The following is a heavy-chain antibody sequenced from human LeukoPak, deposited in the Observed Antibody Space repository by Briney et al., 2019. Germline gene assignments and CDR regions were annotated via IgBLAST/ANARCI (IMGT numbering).Heavy chain of an antibody. CDR2: IYYSGST. J-gene: IGHJ6*02. Sequence: SETLSLTCTVSGGSISSGGYYWSWIRQHPGKGLEWIGYIYYSGSTYYNPSLKSRVTISADTSKNQFSLKLSSVTAADTAVYYCARDLAVAGDYYYYYGMDVWGQGTTVTVSS. CDR1: GGSISSGGYY. D-gene: IGHD6-19*01. CDR3: ARDLAVAGDYYYYYGMDV. V-gene: IGHV4-31*03.